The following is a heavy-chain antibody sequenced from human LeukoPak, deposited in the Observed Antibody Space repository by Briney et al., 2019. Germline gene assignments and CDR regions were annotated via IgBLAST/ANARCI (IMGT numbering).Heavy chain of an antibody. CDR2: IYSDGST. V-gene: IGHV3-66*01. J-gene: IGHJ4*02. Sequence: PGGSLRLSCAASGFTVSSHYISWVRQAPGKGLEWVSFIYSDGSTYYADSVMGRFTISRDNSKNTLYLQMNSLRAEDTAVYYCAKDLMGDYAFDYWGQGTLVTVSS. CDR1: GFTVSSHY. D-gene: IGHD4-17*01. CDR3: AKDLMGDYAFDY.